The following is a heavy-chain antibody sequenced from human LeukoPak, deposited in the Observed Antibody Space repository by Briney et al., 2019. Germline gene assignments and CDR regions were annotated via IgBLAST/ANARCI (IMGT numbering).Heavy chain of an antibody. CDR2: IRSKANSYAT. V-gene: IGHV3-73*01. Sequence: GGSLRLSCAASGFTFSGSAMHWVRQASGKGLEWVGRIRSKANSYATAYAASVKGRFTISRDDSKDTAYLQMNSLKTEDTAVYYCTRTFWSGYEWHDYWGQGTLVTVSS. D-gene: IGHD3-3*01. CDR1: GFTFSGSA. J-gene: IGHJ4*02. CDR3: TRTFWSGYEWHDY.